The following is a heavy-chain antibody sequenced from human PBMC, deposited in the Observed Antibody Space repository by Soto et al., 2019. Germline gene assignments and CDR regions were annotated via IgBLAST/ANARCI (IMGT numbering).Heavy chain of an antibody. CDR3: TTDSYINMPIVRFDY. CDR2: ISGSGGST. V-gene: IGHV3-23*01. CDR1: GFTFSSYA. Sequence: GGSLRLSCAASGFTFSSYAMSWVRQATGKGLEWVSAISGSGGSTYYADSVKGRFTISRDNSKNMMYMEMSSLRTEDTAVYYCTTDSYINMPIVRFDYWGHGTLVTVSS. D-gene: IGHD2-2*01. J-gene: IGHJ4*01.